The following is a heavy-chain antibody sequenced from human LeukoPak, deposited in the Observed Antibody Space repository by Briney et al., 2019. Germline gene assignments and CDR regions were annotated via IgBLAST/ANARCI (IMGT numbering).Heavy chain of an antibody. J-gene: IGHJ4*02. V-gene: IGHV3-13*04. Sequence: PGGSLRLSCAASGFTFSSYDMHWVRHATGKGLEWVSAIGTDGDTYYSGSVSGRFTISRENAKNSLYLQMNSLIAGDTAVYYCARGAWNYYGSGSYYNFYYWGQGTLVTVSS. CDR3: ARGAWNYYGSGSYYNFYY. CDR2: IGTDGDT. D-gene: IGHD3-10*01. CDR1: GFTFSSYD.